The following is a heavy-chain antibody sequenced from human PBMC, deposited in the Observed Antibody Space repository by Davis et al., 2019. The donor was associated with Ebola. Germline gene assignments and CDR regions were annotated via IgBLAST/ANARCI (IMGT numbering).Heavy chain of an antibody. V-gene: IGHV3-30*03. J-gene: IGHJ3*02. D-gene: IGHD1-26*01. Sequence: GGSLRLSCAASGFTFTSYGMHWVRQAPGKGLEWVAVISYDGSNKYYADSVKGRFTISRDNSKNTLYLQMNSLRAEDTAVYYCARDLGEWEQLGAFDIWGQGTMVTVSS. CDR1: GFTFTSYG. CDR3: ARDLGEWEQLGAFDI. CDR2: ISYDGSNK.